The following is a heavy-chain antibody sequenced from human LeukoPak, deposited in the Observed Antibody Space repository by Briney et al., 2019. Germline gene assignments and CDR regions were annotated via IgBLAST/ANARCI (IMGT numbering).Heavy chain of an antibody. CDR1: GFTFSSYA. Sequence: PGGSLRLSCAASGFTFSSYAMSWVRQAPGKGLEWVSAISGSGGSTYYADSVKGRFAISRDNSKNTLYLQMNSLGAEDTAVYYCAKSSQTGTNPVRDYWGQGTLVTVSS. CDR2: ISGSGGST. CDR3: AKSSQTGTNPVRDY. J-gene: IGHJ4*02. D-gene: IGHD1-1*01. V-gene: IGHV3-23*01.